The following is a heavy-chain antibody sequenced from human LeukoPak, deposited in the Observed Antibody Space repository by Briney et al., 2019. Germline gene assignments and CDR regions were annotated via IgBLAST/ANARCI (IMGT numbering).Heavy chain of an antibody. Sequence: ASVKVSCKASGYTFTSYYMHWVRQAPGQGLEWMGIINPSGGSTSYAQKFQGRVTMTRNTSISTAYMELSSLRSEDTAVYYCARGRGEWLPPDYWGQGTLVTVSS. D-gene: IGHD3-3*01. CDR3: ARGRGEWLPPDY. CDR2: INPSGGST. V-gene: IGHV1-46*01. J-gene: IGHJ4*02. CDR1: GYTFTSYY.